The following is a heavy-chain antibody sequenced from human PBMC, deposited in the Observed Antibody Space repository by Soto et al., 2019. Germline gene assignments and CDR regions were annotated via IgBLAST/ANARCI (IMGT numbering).Heavy chain of an antibody. CDR1: GFTFSNYG. Sequence: VQLLESGGGLVQPGESLRLSCAASGFTFSNYGMSWVRQAPGKGLEWVSAISGSGGLTYYADSVKGRFTVSRDNSKNTLYLQMNSLRADDTAVYYCATIPVAGNWYFGLWGRGTLVTVSS. V-gene: IGHV3-23*01. CDR3: ATIPVAGNWYFGL. J-gene: IGHJ2*01. D-gene: IGHD6-19*01. CDR2: ISGSGGLT.